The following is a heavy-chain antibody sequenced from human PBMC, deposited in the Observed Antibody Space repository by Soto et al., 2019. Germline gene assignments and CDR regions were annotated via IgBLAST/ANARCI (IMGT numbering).Heavy chain of an antibody. D-gene: IGHD2-21*02. CDR3: ARDLSAYCGGDCYSGLDY. CDR1: GFTFSSYW. CDR2: INSDGSST. V-gene: IGHV3-74*01. Sequence: EVQLVESGGGLVQPGGSLRLSCAASGFTFSSYWMHWVRQAPGKGLVWVSRINSDGSSTSYADSVKGRFTISRDNAKNTLYLQMNSLRAEDTAVYYCARDLSAYCGGDCYSGLDYWGQETLVTVSS. J-gene: IGHJ4*02.